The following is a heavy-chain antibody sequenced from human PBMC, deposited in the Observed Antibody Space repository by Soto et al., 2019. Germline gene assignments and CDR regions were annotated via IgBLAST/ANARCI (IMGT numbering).Heavy chain of an antibody. V-gene: IGHV5-51*01. J-gene: IGHJ6*02. CDR2: IYPADSDT. Sequence: PGESLKISCQGSGYNFATSWIGWVRQMPGKGLEWMGIIYPADSDTRYSPSFQGQVTISADKSIGTAYLQWSSLKAADTAMYYCARSVYSSQGMGVWGQGTTVTVSS. D-gene: IGHD2-15*01. CDR3: ARSVYSSQGMGV. CDR1: GYNFATSW.